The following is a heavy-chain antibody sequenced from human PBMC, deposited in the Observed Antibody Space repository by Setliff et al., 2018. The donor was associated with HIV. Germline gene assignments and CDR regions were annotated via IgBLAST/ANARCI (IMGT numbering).Heavy chain of an antibody. Sequence: PSETLSLTCSVSGDSISNPNYYWGWIRQPPGKGLEWIGSIYFSESPYYNPSLSSRVTISVDTSTNQFSLKLSSVTAADTAVYYCARHVGYSSPSLDYWGQGTLVTVSS. CDR2: IYFSESP. D-gene: IGHD6-6*01. V-gene: IGHV4-39*01. CDR1: GDSISNPNYY. J-gene: IGHJ4*02. CDR3: ARHVGYSSPSLDY.